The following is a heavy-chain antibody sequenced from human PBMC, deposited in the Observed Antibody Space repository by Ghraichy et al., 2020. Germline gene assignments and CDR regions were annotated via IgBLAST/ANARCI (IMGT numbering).Heavy chain of an antibody. Sequence: GGSLRLSCAASGFTFSSYWMSWVRQAPGKGLEWVANIKQDGSEKYYVDSVKGRFTISRDNAKNSLYLQMNSLRAEDTAVYYCARDPGAPPYDFWSGYYGYWGQGTLVTVSS. D-gene: IGHD3-3*01. V-gene: IGHV3-7*01. CDR2: IKQDGSEK. J-gene: IGHJ4*02. CDR3: ARDPGAPPYDFWSGYYGY. CDR1: GFTFSSYW.